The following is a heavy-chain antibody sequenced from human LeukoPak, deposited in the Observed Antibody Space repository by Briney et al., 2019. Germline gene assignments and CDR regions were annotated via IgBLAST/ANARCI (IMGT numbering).Heavy chain of an antibody. V-gene: IGHV3-74*01. CDR3: ARVFRYYYYYYYMDV. CDR2: INSDGSST. J-gene: IGHJ6*03. CDR1: GFTFSSYW. Sequence: PGGSLRLSCAASGFTFSSYWMHWVRQAPGEGLVWVSRINSDGSSTSYADSVKGRFTISRDNAKNTLYLQMNSLRAEDTAVYYCARVFRYYYYYYYMDVWGKGTTVTVSS.